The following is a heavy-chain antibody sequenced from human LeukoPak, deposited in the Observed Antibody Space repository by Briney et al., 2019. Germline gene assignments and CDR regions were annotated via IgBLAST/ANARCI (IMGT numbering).Heavy chain of an antibody. J-gene: IGHJ4*02. V-gene: IGHV1-18*01. CDR3: ARAFLIAAAGTLNDC. CDR2: ISAYNGNT. D-gene: IGHD6-13*01. Sequence: GASVKVSCKASGYTFTSYGISWVRQAPGQGLEWMGWISAYNGNTNYAQKLQGRVTMTTDTSTSTAYMELRSLRSDDTAVYYCARAFLIAAAGTLNDCWGQGTLVTVSS. CDR1: GYTFTSYG.